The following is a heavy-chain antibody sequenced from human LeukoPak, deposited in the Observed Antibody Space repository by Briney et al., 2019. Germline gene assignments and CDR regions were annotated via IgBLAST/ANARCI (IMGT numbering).Heavy chain of an antibody. V-gene: IGHV4-39*01. CDR1: GGSLSSSSYY. J-gene: IGHJ3*02. CDR2: IYYSGST. Sequence: PSETLSLTCTVSGGSLSSSSYYWGWIRQPPGKGLEWIGSIYYSGSTYYNPSLKSRVTISVDTSKNQFSLKLSSVTAADTAVYYCARLRIATDAFDIWGQGTMVTVSS. CDR3: ARLRIATDAFDI. D-gene: IGHD2-15*01.